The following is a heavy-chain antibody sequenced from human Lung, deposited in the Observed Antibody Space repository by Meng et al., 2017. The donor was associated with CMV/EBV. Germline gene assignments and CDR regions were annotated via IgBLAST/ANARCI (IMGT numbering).Heavy chain of an antibody. J-gene: IGHJ4*02. CDR1: GSPFSGDN. V-gene: IGHV1-2*04. CDR2: SAPASRNK. D-gene: IGHD3-22*01. Sequence: SGSPFSGDNIQWVRQTPEQGLEWVGVSAPASRNKAYGGNIQGWVTMTRDTSINTVFLELTRLKFDDTGLYYCARGIIDSEGNRAIDFWGQGTLVTVSS. CDR3: ARGIIDSEGNRAIDF.